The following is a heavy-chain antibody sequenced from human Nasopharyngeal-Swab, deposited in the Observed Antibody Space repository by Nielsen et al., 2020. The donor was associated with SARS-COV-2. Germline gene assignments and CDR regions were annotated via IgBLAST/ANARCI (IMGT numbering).Heavy chain of an antibody. V-gene: IGHV3-21*01. Sequence: GESLKISCAASGFTFSSDSMNWVRQAPGKGLEWVSSISSSSSYIYYADSVKGRFTISRDNAKNSLYLQMNSLRAEDTAVYYCARDPHGGSDYWGQGTLVTVSS. CDR1: GFTFSSDS. J-gene: IGHJ4*02. CDR2: ISSSSSYI. CDR3: ARDPHGGSDY.